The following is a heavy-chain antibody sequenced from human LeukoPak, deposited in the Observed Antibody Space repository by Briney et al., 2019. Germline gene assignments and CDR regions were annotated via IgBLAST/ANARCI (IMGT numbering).Heavy chain of an antibody. CDR3: ARERREQLLPPYTRSVTYFDY. V-gene: IGHV4-59*12. CDR2: IYYSGST. D-gene: IGHD2-2*01. CDR1: GGSISSYY. Sequence: TSETLSLTCTVSGGSISSYYWSWIRQPPGKGLEWIGYIYYSGSTNYNPSLKSRVTISVDTSKNQFSLKLSSVTAADTAVYYCARERREQLLPPYTRSVTYFDYWGQGTLVTVSS. J-gene: IGHJ4*02.